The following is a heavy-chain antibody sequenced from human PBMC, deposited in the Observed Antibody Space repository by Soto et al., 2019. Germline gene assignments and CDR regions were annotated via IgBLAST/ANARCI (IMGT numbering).Heavy chain of an antibody. V-gene: IGHV3-23*01. Sequence: EVQLLESGGGLVQPGGSLRLSCATSGFTFSINALSWVRQAPGKGLEWVSAISANGQGIYYAASVRCRFSISRDNSRNTVFLHMDSLRAEDTAVYYCAKDRDYPRDQFHYWGQGTLVTVSS. CDR1: GFTFSINA. D-gene: IGHD2-2*01. CDR2: ISANGQGI. J-gene: IGHJ4*02. CDR3: AKDRDYPRDQFHY.